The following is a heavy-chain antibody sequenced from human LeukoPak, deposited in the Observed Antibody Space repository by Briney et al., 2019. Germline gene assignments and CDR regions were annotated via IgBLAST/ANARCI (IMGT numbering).Heavy chain of an antibody. CDR3: ATSWGPDTSAFRWGRDGMDV. CDR1: EFTFSSYS. J-gene: IGHJ6*02. V-gene: IGHV3-48*01. CDR2: ITNSGNSK. D-gene: IGHD3-16*01. Sequence: GGSLRLSCAASEFTFSSYSMNWVRQAPGKGLEWVSYITNSGNSKSYADSVKGRFTISRDNTKNTQYLQTNSLRAEDTAVYYCATSWGPDTSAFRWGRDGMDVWGQGTTVIVS.